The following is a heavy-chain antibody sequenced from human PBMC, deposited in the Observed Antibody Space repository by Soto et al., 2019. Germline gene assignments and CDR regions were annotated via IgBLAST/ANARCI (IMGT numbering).Heavy chain of an antibody. J-gene: IGHJ4*02. CDR2: INPNSGHT. D-gene: IGHD3-10*01. V-gene: IGHV1-18*01. CDR1: GYTFRNFG. CDR3: ARVYNYGSGSYLMPSSSHFDF. Sequence: GASVKVSCKASGYTFRNFGVGWVRQAPGQGLEWVGWINPNSGHTEYAQKLQGRVTVTADTSTSTAYMEVGSLRSDDTAVYYCARVYNYGSGSYLMPSSSHFDFWGPGTLVTVSS.